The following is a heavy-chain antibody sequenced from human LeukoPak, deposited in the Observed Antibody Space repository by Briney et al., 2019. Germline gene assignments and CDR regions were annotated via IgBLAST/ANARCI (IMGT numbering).Heavy chain of an antibody. J-gene: IGHJ4*02. CDR2: ISSTGGTT. V-gene: IGHV3-23*01. D-gene: IGHD4/OR15-4a*01. CDR3: ARRAGAYSHPYDY. CDR1: GITFSSYG. Sequence: GGSLRLSCAASGITFSSYGMSWVRQAPGKGLEWVSSISSTGGTTYYADSVKGRFTISRDNSKNTLYLQMNSLRAEDTAVYYCARRAGAYSHPYDYWGQGTLVTVSS.